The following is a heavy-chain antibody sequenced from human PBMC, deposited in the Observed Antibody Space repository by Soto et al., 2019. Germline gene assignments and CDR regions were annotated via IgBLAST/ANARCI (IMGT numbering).Heavy chain of an antibody. V-gene: IGHV3-74*01. CDR1: GFTFSSYW. CDR2: INSDGSST. J-gene: IGHJ6*02. Sequence: GGSLRLSCAASGFTFSSYWMHWVRQAPGKGLVWVSRINSDGSSTSYADSVKGRFTISRDNAKNTLYLQMNSLRAEDTAVYYCAREGSSWLGGYYYYYGMDVWGQGTTVTVSS. D-gene: IGHD6-13*01. CDR3: AREGSSWLGGYYYYYGMDV.